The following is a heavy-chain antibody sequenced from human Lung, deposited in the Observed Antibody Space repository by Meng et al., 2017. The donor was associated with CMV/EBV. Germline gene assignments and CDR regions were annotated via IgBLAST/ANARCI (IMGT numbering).Heavy chain of an antibody. Sequence: SCVASGFTFSRNAMHWVRQAPGKGLEWVAFIRHDGTNKFYGDSVKGRFTISRDNSKNTVYLQMNSLRPEETAVYYCAKDLLLFGGPNAYFDQLGQGXLVTVSS. J-gene: IGHJ4*02. CDR3: AKDLLLFGGPNAYFDQ. D-gene: IGHD3-16*01. CDR2: IRHDGTNK. CDR1: GFTFSRNA. V-gene: IGHV3-30*02.